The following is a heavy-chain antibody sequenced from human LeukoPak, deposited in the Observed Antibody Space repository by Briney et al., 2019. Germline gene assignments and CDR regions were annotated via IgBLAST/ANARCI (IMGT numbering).Heavy chain of an antibody. CDR1: GYRFTSYW. CDR2: IYPADSDT. D-gene: IGHD2-2*01. CDR3: ARRPHCSSASCYWYFDL. Sequence: NPGESLKISCKGSGYRFTSYWIGWVRQMPGKGLEWMGIIYPADSDTRYSPSFQGQVTISADKSISTAYLHWSSLKASDTAMFYCARRPHCSSASCYWYFDLWGRGTLVTVSS. V-gene: IGHV5-51*01. J-gene: IGHJ2*01.